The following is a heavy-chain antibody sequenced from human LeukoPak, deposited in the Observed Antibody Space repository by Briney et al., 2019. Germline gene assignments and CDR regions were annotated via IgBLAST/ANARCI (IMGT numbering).Heavy chain of an antibody. J-gene: IGHJ4*02. Sequence: SETLSLTCTVSGGSISSGSYYWGWIRQPPGKGLEWIGSIYYSGSTYYNPSLKSRVTISVDRSKNQFSLKLSSVIAADTAVYYCATTDNYDILTGYYRWGQGTLVTVSS. D-gene: IGHD3-9*01. CDR2: IYYSGST. V-gene: IGHV4-39*01. CDR3: ATTDNYDILTGYYR. CDR1: GGSISSGSYY.